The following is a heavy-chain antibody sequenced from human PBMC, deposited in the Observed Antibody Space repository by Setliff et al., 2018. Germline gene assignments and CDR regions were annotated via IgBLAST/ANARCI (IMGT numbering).Heavy chain of an antibody. Sequence: PSETLSLTCTVSTASIASGDNYWSWIRQPPGKGLEWLGYIYYNGSAYYNPSFKSRVSISVEKSKNQFSLKLTSVTATDTAVYYCARAQVVFAISAPVWYFEVWGRGTQVTVSS. D-gene: IGHD2-21*01. CDR1: TASIASGDNY. CDR2: IYYNGSA. CDR3: ARAQVVFAISAPVWYFEV. V-gene: IGHV4-30-4*08. J-gene: IGHJ2*01.